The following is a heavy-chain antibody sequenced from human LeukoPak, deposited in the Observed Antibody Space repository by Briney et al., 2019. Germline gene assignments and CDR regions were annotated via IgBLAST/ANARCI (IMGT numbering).Heavy chain of an antibody. CDR1: GGSISSYY. CDR2: IYTSGST. J-gene: IGHJ5*02. Sequence: SETLSLTCTVSGGSISSYYWSWIRQPAGKGLEGIGRIYTSGSTNYNHSLTRRVTMSADASKNQFSLNLNSVTAADTAVYYCASEFVEMGTDWNWFVPWGQGTQVTVSS. D-gene: IGHD5-24*01. CDR3: ASEFVEMGTDWNWFVP. V-gene: IGHV4-4*07.